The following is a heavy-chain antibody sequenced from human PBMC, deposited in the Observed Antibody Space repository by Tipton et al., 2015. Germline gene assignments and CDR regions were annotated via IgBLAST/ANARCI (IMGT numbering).Heavy chain of an antibody. J-gene: IGHJ4*02. CDR2: IYYSGATT. Sequence: TLSLTCTVSGGSISSSTYYWSWIRQPPGKGLEWIGYIYYSGATTKFNPSLGSRVTISLDTSNNQFSLKLSSVTAADTAIYYCARAYYYDSRAVYYFDYWGQGTLVTVSS. D-gene: IGHD3-22*01. CDR3: ARAYYYDSRAVYYFDY. CDR1: GGSISSSTYY. V-gene: IGHV4-61*01.